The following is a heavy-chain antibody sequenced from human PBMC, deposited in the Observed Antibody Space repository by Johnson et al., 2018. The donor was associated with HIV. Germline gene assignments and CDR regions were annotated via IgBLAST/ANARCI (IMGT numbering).Heavy chain of an antibody. CDR1: GFTVSSNY. CDR3: AARGLCTYDAFDI. D-gene: IGHD3-10*02. J-gene: IGHJ3*02. V-gene: IGHV3-30*03. CDR2: ISYDGSTE. Sequence: QVQLVESGGGLIQPGGSLRLSCAASGFTVSSNYMSWVRQAPGKGLEWVAVISYDGSTEYYADSVKGRFTISRDNSKNTLYLQMNSLRTEDTAVYYCAARGLCTYDAFDIWGQGTLVTVSS.